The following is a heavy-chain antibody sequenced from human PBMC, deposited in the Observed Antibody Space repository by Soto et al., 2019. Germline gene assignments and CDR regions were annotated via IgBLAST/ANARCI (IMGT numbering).Heavy chain of an antibody. D-gene: IGHD1-20*01. J-gene: IGHJ3*02. Sequence: QVQLVQSGAEVKKPGSSVKVSCKASGGTFSSYAISWVRQAPGQGHEWMGGIIPIFGTANYAQQFQGRVTITADESTSTAYMELSSMRSEDTAVYYCARDWGITGTTDAFDIWGQGTMVTVSS. V-gene: IGHV1-69*12. CDR3: ARDWGITGTTDAFDI. CDR1: GGTFSSYA. CDR2: IIPIFGTA.